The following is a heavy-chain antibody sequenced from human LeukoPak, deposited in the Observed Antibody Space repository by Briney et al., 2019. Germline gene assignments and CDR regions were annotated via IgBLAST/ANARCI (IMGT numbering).Heavy chain of an antibody. D-gene: IGHD3-9*01. V-gene: IGHV4-4*07. CDR2: IYTSGST. Sequence: SETLSLTCTVSGGSISSYYWSWIRQPAGKGLEWIGRIYTSGSTNYNPSLKSRVTMSIDTSKNQFSLNLSSVTAADTAVYYCARAPDWVYYYYMDVWGKGTTVTVSS. CDR3: ARAPDWVYYYYMDV. CDR1: GGSISSYY. J-gene: IGHJ6*03.